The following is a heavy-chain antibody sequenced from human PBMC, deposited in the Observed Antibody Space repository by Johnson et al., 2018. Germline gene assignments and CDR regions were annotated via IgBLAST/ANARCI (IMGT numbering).Heavy chain of an antibody. CDR3: ARASDYGGNSEDYMDV. V-gene: IGHV4-34*01. CDR2: INHSGST. Sequence: QVQLQQWGAGLLKPSETLSLTCAVYGGSFSGYYWSWIRQPPGKGLEWIGEINHSGSTNYNPSLKSRVTISVDTSKNQFSLKLSSVTAADTAVYYCARASDYGGNSEDYMDVWGKGTTVTVSS. D-gene: IGHD4-23*01. J-gene: IGHJ6*03. CDR1: GGSFSGYY.